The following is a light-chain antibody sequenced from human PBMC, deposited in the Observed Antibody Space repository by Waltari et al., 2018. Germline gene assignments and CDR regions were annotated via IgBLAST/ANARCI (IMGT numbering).Light chain of an antibody. CDR3: QQYNNWPPRAT. CDR2: GAS. Sequence: EIVMTQSPATLSVSPGERATLSCRASQSVSSNLAWYQQKPGQAPRLLMYGASTRATGIPARFSGSGSGTEITLTISSLQSEDYALYYCQQYNNWPPRATFGGGTKVELK. CDR1: QSVSSN. J-gene: IGKJ4*01. V-gene: IGKV3D-15*01.